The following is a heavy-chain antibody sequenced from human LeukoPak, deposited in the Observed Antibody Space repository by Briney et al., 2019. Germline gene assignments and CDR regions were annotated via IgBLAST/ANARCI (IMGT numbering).Heavy chain of an antibody. Sequence: PGGSLRLSCAASGFSFTTHAMSWVRQAPGKGLEWVSAISGNTYYADPVKGRFTISRDSSKNMLFLQMGSLRAEDTAVYYCAKHDSVCCSSIYIDVWGKGTTVTVSS. CDR3: AKHDSVCCSSIYIDV. D-gene: IGHD6-13*01. CDR2: ISGNT. J-gene: IGHJ6*03. V-gene: IGHV3-23*01. CDR1: GFSFTTHA.